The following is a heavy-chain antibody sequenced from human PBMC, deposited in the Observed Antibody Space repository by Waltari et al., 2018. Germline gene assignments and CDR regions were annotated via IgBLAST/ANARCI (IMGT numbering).Heavy chain of an antibody. CDR1: GGTFSSYA. D-gene: IGHD6-13*01. CDR2: IIPILGTA. Sequence: QVQLVQSGAEVKKPGSSVKVSCKASGGTFSSYAISWVRQAPGQGLEWMGGIIPILGTANYAHKCQVRVTITADKSTSTAYMELSSLRSEDTAVYYCAFPLAAAYDAFDIWGQGTMVTVSS. CDR3: AFPLAAAYDAFDI. V-gene: IGHV1-69*14. J-gene: IGHJ3*02.